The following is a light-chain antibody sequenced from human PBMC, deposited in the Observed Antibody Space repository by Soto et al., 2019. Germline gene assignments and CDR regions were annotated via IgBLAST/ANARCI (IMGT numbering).Light chain of an antibody. CDR1: SSDVGGYNY. CDR2: EVS. Sequence: QSALTQPPSASGSPGQSVTISCTGTSSDVGGYNYVSWYQQHPGKAPKLMIYEVSKRPSGVPDRFSGSESGNTASLTVSGLQAEDEADYYCSSYAGSNNLDFGGGTKLTVL. J-gene: IGLJ2*01. V-gene: IGLV2-8*01. CDR3: SSYAGSNNLD.